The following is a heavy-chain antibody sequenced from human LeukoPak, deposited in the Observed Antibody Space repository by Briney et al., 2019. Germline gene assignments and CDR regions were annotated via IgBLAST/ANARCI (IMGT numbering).Heavy chain of an antibody. V-gene: IGHV3-43*01. D-gene: IGHD3-22*01. CDR1: GFTFDDYT. J-gene: IGHJ4*02. Sequence: GGSLRLSCAASGFTFDDYTMHWVRQAPGKGLEWVSLISWDGGSTYYADSVKGRFTISRDNSKNSLYPQMNSLRTEDTALYYCAKDIIYDSSGYPDYWGQGTLVTVSS. CDR2: ISWDGGST. CDR3: AKDIIYDSSGYPDY.